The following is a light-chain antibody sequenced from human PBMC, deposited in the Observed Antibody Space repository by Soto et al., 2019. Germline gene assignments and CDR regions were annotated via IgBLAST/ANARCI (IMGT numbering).Light chain of an antibody. J-gene: IGLJ1*01. CDR1: HPNIGNNY. Sequence: SAPAQPPPVSAAPGQKGTLSCPGKHPNIGNNYVSWYQQLPGTAPKLLIYENNKRPSGIPDRFSGSKSGTSATLGITGLQTGDEADYYCGTWDSSLSAYVFGTGTKVTVL. CDR3: GTWDSSLSAYV. V-gene: IGLV1-51*02. CDR2: ENN.